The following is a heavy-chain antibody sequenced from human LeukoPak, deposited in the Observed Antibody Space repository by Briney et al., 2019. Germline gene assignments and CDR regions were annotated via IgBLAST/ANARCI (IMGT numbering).Heavy chain of an antibody. D-gene: IGHD2-21*01. CDR3: ATTYIAYLPL. CDR2: IYYSGNT. V-gene: IGHV4-30-4*01. CDR1: GGFIQSGDYS. Sequence: PSQTLSLPCSVCGGFIQSGDYSWRWIRQPPGKGLEWIGYIYYSGNTYYNPSLKSRVTISVDTSKIQFSLKLSSVTAADTAVYYCATTYIAYLPLWGQGTLVTVSS. J-gene: IGHJ4*02.